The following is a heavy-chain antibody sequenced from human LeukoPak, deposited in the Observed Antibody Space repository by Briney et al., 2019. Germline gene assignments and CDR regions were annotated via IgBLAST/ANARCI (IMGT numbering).Heavy chain of an antibody. J-gene: IGHJ2*01. CDR2: IYYSGST. D-gene: IGHD6-13*01. CDR3: ARTYGSSGLGYFDL. CDR1: GGSISSYY. V-gene: IGHV4-59*01. Sequence: KASESLSLTSTVSGGSISSYYWSWIRQPPGKGLEWIGYIYYSGSTNYSPSLKGRLTISVDTSKNQFSLKLSSVTAADTAVYYCARTYGSSGLGYFDLWGRGTLVTVSS.